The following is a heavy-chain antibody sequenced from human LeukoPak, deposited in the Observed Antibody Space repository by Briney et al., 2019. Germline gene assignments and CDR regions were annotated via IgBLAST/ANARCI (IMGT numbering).Heavy chain of an antibody. CDR1: GGSISSHY. J-gene: IGHJ6*02. Sequence: SETLSLTCTVSGGSISSHYWSWIRQPPGKGLEWIGYIYYSGSTNYNPSLKSRVTISVDTSKNQFSLKLSSVTAADTAVYYCARESGLYYYGMDVWGQGTTVTVPS. D-gene: IGHD1-26*01. V-gene: IGHV4-59*11. CDR3: ARESGLYYYGMDV. CDR2: IYYSGST.